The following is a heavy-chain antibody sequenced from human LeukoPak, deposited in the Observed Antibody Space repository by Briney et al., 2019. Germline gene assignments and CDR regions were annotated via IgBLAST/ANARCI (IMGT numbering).Heavy chain of an antibody. CDR1: GFSFSSYA. V-gene: IGHV3-23*01. Sequence: GGSLRLSCAASGFSFSSYAMSWVRQAPGKGLEWVSTISPSGGSTYYADSVKGRFTISRDFSKNTLYLQMNSLRTEDTAVYYCANYCSGGSGRPCYSGYYRGQGTLVTVSS. CDR2: ISPSGGST. CDR3: ANYCSGGSGRPCYSGYY. J-gene: IGHJ4*02. D-gene: IGHD2-15*01.